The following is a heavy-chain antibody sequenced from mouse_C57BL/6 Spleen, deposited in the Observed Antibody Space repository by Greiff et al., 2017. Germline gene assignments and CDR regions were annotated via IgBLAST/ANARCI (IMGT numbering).Heavy chain of an antibody. V-gene: IGHV1-63*01. CDR2: IYPGGGYT. D-gene: IGHD2-2*01. J-gene: IGHJ2*01. CDR3: ARSIYGYYYYDY. CDR1: GYTFTNYW. Sequence: VQLQQSGAELVRPGTSVKMSCKASGYTFTNYWIGWAKQRPGHGLEWIGEIYPGGGYTNYNEKFKGKATLTADKSSSTAYMQFSSLTSEDSSIYYCARSIYGYYYYDYWGQGTTLTVSS.